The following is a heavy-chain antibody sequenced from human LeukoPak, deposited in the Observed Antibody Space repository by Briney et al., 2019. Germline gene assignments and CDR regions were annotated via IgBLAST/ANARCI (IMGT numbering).Heavy chain of an antibody. Sequence: GGSLRLSCAASGFTFSSYGMHWVRQAPGKGLEWVAVIWHDGSNKYYADSVKGRFTISRDNSKNTLYLQMNSLRAEDTAVYYCARDPGYYSSSWYGDYWAQGTLVTVSS. CDR3: ARDPGYYSSSWYGDY. J-gene: IGHJ4*02. D-gene: IGHD6-13*01. CDR1: GFTFSSYG. CDR2: IWHDGSNK. V-gene: IGHV3-33*01.